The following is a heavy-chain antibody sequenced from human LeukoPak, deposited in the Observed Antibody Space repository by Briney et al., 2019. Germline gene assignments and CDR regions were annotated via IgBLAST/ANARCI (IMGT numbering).Heavy chain of an antibody. CDR2: INHSGST. J-gene: IGHJ2*01. D-gene: IGHD3-3*01. V-gene: IGHV4-34*01. CDR3: AREDYDDSGAWYFDL. CDR1: GGSFSGYY. Sequence: SETLSLTCAVYGGSFSGYYWSWIRQPPGKGLEWIGEINHSGSTNYNPSLKSRVTISVDTSKNQFSLKLSSVTAADTAVYYCAREDYDDSGAWYFDLWGRGTLVTVSS.